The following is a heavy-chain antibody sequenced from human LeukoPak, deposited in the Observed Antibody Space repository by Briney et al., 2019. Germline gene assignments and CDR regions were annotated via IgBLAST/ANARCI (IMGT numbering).Heavy chain of an antibody. CDR3: ANSDSTDY. V-gene: IGHV3-30*02. CDR2: IRYDGGNK. D-gene: IGHD3-22*01. CDR1: GFSFSSYG. Sequence: GGSLRLSCAASGFSFSSYGMHWVRQAPGKGLEWVAFIRYDGGNKYYADSVKGRFTISRDNSKNTLYLQMNSLRAEDTAVYYCANSDSTDYWGQGTLVTVSS. J-gene: IGHJ4*02.